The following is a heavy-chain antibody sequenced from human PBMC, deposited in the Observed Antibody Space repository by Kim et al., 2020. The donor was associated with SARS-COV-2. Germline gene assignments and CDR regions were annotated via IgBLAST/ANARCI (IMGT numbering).Heavy chain of an antibody. J-gene: IGHJ4*02. CDR1: GFTFSSYS. V-gene: IGHV3-21*01. CDR3: ARDLDSYGLFDY. CDR2: ISSSSSYI. Sequence: GGSLRLSCAASGFTFSSYSMNWVRQAPGKGLEWVSSISSSSSYIYYADSVKGRFTISRDNAKNSLYLQMNSLRAEDTAVYYCARDLDSYGLFDYWGQGTLVTVSS. D-gene: IGHD5-18*01.